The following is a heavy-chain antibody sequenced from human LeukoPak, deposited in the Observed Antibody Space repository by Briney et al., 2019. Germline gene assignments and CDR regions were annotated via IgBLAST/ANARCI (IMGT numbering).Heavy chain of an antibody. CDR1: GGSISTYY. D-gene: IGHD1-26*01. CDR2: IYTSGST. V-gene: IGHV4-4*07. Sequence: SETLSLTCTVSGGSISTYYWSWIRQPAGKGLEWIGRIYTSGSTNYNPSLKSRVTMSVDTSKNQFFLKLSSVTAADTAVYYCARDPVSVGATDAFDIWGQGTRVTVSS. J-gene: IGHJ3*02. CDR3: ARDPVSVGATDAFDI.